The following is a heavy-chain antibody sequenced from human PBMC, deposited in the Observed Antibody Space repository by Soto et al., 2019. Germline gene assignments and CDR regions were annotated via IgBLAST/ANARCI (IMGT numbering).Heavy chain of an antibody. J-gene: IGHJ4*02. CDR1: GFTFSSYG. V-gene: IGHV3-33*01. CDR3: ARDPGAGYCSSTSCYVEGRLSYYFDY. CDR2: IWYDGSNK. D-gene: IGHD2-2*01. Sequence: GGSLRLSCAASGFTFSSYGMHWVRQAPGKGLEWVAVIWYDGSNKYYADSVKGRFTISRDNSKNTLYLQMNSLRAEDTAVYYCARDPGAGYCSSTSCYVEGRLSYYFDYWGQGTLVTVSS.